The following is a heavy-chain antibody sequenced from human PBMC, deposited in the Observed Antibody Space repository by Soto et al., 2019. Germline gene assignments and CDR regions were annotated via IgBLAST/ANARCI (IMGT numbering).Heavy chain of an antibody. D-gene: IGHD2-15*01. V-gene: IGHV3-23*01. CDR3: AKYWQEVSGFGMDV. J-gene: IGHJ6*01. CDR2: ISSGGGST. Sequence: EVQLLESGGGLVQPGGSLRLSCVASGLTFSSYAMSCVRQGPGKGLEWVSVISSGGGSTYYADSVNGRFTISRDNSKNTFYIRMHNLRADDTAVYFCAKYWQEVSGFGMDVWGQGTTVTVSS. CDR1: GLTFSSYA.